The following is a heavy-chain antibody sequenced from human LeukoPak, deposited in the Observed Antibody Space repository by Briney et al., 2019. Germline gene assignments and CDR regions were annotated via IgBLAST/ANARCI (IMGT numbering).Heavy chain of an antibody. Sequence: GGSLRLSCAASGFTFSSYSMNWVRQAPGKGLEWVSSISSSSSYIYYADSVKGRFTISRDNAKNSLYLQMNSLRAEDTAVYYCARGGYCSGGSCYRIDPWGQGTLVTVSS. V-gene: IGHV3-21*01. CDR2: ISSSSSYI. J-gene: IGHJ5*02. CDR3: ARGGYCSGGSCYRIDP. CDR1: GFTFSSYS. D-gene: IGHD2-15*01.